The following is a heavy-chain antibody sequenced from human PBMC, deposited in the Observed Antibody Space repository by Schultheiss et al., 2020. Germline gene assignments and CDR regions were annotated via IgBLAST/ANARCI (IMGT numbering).Heavy chain of an antibody. CDR3: ARRESSSWYPHGYYYYGMDV. J-gene: IGHJ6*02. CDR2: IYPGDSDT. Sequence: GESLKISCKGSGYSFTSYWIGWVRQMTGKGLEWMGIIYPGDSDTRYSPSFQGQVTISADKSISAAYLQWSSLKASDTAMYYCARRESSSWYPHGYYYYGMDVWGQGTTVTVSS. V-gene: IGHV5-51*01. D-gene: IGHD6-13*01. CDR1: GYSFTSYW.